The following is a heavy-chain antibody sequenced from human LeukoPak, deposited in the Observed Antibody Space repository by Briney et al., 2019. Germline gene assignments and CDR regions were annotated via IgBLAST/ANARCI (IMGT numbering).Heavy chain of an antibody. CDR2: ISRGGDSI. CDR1: GFAFNSLA. J-gene: IGHJ5*02. D-gene: IGHD7-27*01. V-gene: IGHV3-23*01. Sequence: GGSLRLSCAASGFAFNSLAMSWVRQAPGKGLEWVSVISRGGDSIYYAGSVRGRFTISRDNSKNALFLQMNNLRAEDTAVYYCAQDLGPTWFDPWGPGTLVTVSS. CDR3: AQDLGPTWFDP.